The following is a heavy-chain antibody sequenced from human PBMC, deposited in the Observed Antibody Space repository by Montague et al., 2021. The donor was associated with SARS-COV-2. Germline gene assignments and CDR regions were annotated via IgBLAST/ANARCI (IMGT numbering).Heavy chain of an antibody. CDR3: ARGTGYDYYFDC. V-gene: IGHV4-59*01. J-gene: IGHJ4*02. Sequence: SETPSLTCSVSGGSISDYYWNWIRQPPGRGLEWIGYIYYNTGNTXYNPPLQSRVTISLDTSKNQFSLNLRSVTAADTALYFCARGTGYDYYFDCWGLGTLVTVSS. D-gene: IGHD5-12*01. CDR2: IYYNTGNT. CDR1: GGSISDYY.